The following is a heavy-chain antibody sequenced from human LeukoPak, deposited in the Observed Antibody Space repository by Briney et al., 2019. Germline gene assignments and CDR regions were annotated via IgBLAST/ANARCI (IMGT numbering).Heavy chain of an antibody. CDR3: AAAATKYSSSWYGDY. CDR2: IIPIFGTA. Sequence: SVKVSCKASGGTFSSYAISWVRQAPGQGLEWMGGIIPIFGTANYAQKFQGRVTITTDESTSTAYMELSSLRSEDTAVYYCAAAATKYSSSWYGDYWGQGTLVTVSS. J-gene: IGHJ4*02. CDR1: GGTFSSYA. D-gene: IGHD6-13*01. V-gene: IGHV1-69*05.